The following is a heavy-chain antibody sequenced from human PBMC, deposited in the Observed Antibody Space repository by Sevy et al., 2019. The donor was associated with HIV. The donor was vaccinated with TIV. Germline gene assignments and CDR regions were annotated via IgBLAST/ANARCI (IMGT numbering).Heavy chain of an antibody. CDR3: ARGDLGPPRRCTSCYTYFDY. D-gene: IGHD2-2*02. V-gene: IGHV4-59*01. J-gene: IGHJ4*02. CDR2: IYYSGST. CDR1: GGSISSYY. Sequence: SETLSLTCTVSGGSISSYYWSWIRQPPGKGLEWIGYIYYSGSTNYNPPLKSRVTISVDTSKNQFSLKLSSVTAADTAVYYCARGDLGPPRRCTSCYTYFDYWGQGTLVTVSS.